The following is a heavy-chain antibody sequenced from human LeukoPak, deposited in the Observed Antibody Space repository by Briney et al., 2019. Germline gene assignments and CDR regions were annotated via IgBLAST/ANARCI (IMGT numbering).Heavy chain of an antibody. CDR1: GFTFSSYG. CDR2: IWYDGSNK. D-gene: IGHD5-18*01. V-gene: IGHV3-33*06. J-gene: IGHJ4*02. CDR3: AKEGSYPFDY. Sequence: GGSLRLSCAASGFTFSSYGMHWVRQAPGKRLEWVAVIWYDGSNKYYADSVKGRFTISRDNSKNTLYLQMNSLRAEDTAVYYCAKEGSYPFDYWGQGTLVTVSP.